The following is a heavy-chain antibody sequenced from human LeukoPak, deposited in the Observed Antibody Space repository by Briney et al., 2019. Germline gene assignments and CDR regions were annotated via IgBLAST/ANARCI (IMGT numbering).Heavy chain of an antibody. Sequence: KPSETLSLTCTVSGVSISTYYWNWIRQPPGKGLEWIGYIYYNGSTNYNPSLKSRVTISVDTSKNQFSLKLTSVTAADTAIYYCARVSEISGWSWVDYWGQGTLVTVSS. CDR1: GVSISTYY. D-gene: IGHD6-19*01. V-gene: IGHV4-59*01. CDR2: IYYNGST. CDR3: ARVSEISGWSWVDY. J-gene: IGHJ4*02.